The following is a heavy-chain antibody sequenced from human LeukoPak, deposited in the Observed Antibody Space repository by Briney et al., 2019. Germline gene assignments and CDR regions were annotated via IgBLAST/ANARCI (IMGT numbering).Heavy chain of an antibody. Sequence: GGSLRLSCVASGFTFSSYAMSWVRQAPGKGLEWVSDINGSGDNTYYADSVKGRFTISRDNSKNTLSLQMNSLRAEDTAIYYCAKATIVGATIDYWGQGTLVTVSS. CDR3: AKATIVGATIDY. V-gene: IGHV3-23*01. CDR1: GFTFSSYA. D-gene: IGHD1-26*01. J-gene: IGHJ4*02. CDR2: INGSGDNT.